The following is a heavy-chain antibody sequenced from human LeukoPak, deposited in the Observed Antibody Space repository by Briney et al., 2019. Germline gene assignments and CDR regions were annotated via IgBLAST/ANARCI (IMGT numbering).Heavy chain of an antibody. CDR1: GGTFSSYA. V-gene: IGHV1-69*13. D-gene: IGHD3-3*01. J-gene: IGHJ4*02. Sequence: ASVKVSCKASGGTFSSYAISWVRQAPGQGLEWMGGIIPIFGTANYAQKFQGRVTITADESTSTAYMELSSLRSEDTAVYYCARCNSDFWRGYYYYFDYWGQGTLVTVSS. CDR2: IIPIFGTA. CDR3: ARCNSDFWRGYYYYFDY.